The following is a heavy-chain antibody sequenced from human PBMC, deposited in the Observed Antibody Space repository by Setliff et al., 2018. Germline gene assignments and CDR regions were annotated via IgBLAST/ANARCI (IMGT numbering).Heavy chain of an antibody. V-gene: IGHV1-69*13. D-gene: IGHD3-16*01. CDR3: ARDNRGPRRGGFDY. CDR2: IIPIFGTA. Sequence: ASVKVSCKASGYAFINFYMYWVRQAPGQGLEWMGGIIPIFGTANYAQKFQGRVTITADESTSTAYMELSSLRSEDTAVYYCARDNRGPRRGGFDYWGQGTLVTVSS. CDR1: GYAFINFY. J-gene: IGHJ4*02.